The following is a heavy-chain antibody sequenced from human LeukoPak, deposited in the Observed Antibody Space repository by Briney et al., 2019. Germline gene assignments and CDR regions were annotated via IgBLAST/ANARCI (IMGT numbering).Heavy chain of an antibody. Sequence: SETLSLTCIVSGASITNYYWSWIRQPAGKGLQWIGRISSRGDTNYNPSLKSQVFMSIDRSKNQFSLKLLSLTAADTAVYYCAREYGDFDYWGRGTLVTVSS. D-gene: IGHD4-17*01. CDR1: GASITNYY. CDR3: AREYGDFDY. CDR2: ISSRGDT. V-gene: IGHV4-4*07. J-gene: IGHJ4*02.